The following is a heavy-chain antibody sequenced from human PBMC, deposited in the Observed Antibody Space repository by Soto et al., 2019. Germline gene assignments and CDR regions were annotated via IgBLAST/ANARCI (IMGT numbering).Heavy chain of an antibody. Sequence: EASVKVSCKASGYTFTSYAMHWVRQAPGQRLEWMGWINAGNGNTKYSQKFQGRVTITRDTSASTAYMELSSLRSEDTAVYYCARFRSSAYYYYGMDVWGQGTTVTVSS. CDR1: GYTFTSYA. CDR3: ARFRSSAYYYYGMDV. CDR2: INAGNGNT. V-gene: IGHV1-3*01. J-gene: IGHJ6*02.